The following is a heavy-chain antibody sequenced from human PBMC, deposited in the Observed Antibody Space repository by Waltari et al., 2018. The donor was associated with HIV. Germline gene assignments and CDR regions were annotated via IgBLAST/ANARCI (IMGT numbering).Heavy chain of an antibody. CDR3: PTLDSKGPRY. J-gene: IGHJ4*02. D-gene: IGHD2-2*03. V-gene: IGHV3-7*01. CDR1: GFTFSSYW. Sequence: EVQLVESGGGLVQPGGSLRLSCAASGFTFSSYWMSRVRRTPGKGLEGVRNKKQEGKGKYDVASVKGRFTSSRENAEIALKFKRNSFRAEDTAVYNSPTLDSKGPRYWGQGTLVTVSS. CDR2: KKQEGKGK.